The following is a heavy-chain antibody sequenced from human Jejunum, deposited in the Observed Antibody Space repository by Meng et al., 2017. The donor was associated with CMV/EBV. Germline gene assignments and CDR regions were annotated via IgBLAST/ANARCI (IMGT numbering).Heavy chain of an antibody. CDR3: AREEGYTRPHYFDY. Sequence: ASGIPFSSYAMPWVRQAPGKGLEWVAVIYSDGGTTAYADSVKGRFTISRDNSKNTLYLQMNSLRAEDTAVYYCAREEGYTRPHYFDYWGQGTLVTVSS. CDR1: GIPFSSYA. CDR2: IYSDGGTT. J-gene: IGHJ4*02. V-gene: IGHV3-23*03. D-gene: IGHD6-13*01.